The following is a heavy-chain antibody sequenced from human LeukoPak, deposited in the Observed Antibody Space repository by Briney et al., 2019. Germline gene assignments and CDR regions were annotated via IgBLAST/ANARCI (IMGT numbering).Heavy chain of an antibody. V-gene: IGHV3-48*03. CDR2: ISSSGSTI. CDR1: GFTFSSTW. CDR3: AGDGYSSSWYWGIDY. D-gene: IGHD6-13*01. Sequence: GGSLRLSCAASGFTFSSTWMSWVRQAPGKGLEWVSYISSSGSTIYYADSVKGRFTISRDNAKNSLYLQMNSLRAEDTAVYYCAGDGYSSSWYWGIDYWGQGTLVTVSS. J-gene: IGHJ4*02.